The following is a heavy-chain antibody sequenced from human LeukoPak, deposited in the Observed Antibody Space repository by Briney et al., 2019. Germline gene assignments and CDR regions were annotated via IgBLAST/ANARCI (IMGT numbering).Heavy chain of an antibody. D-gene: IGHD5-24*01. J-gene: IGHJ4*02. V-gene: IGHV1-24*01. CDR2: FDPEDGET. CDR1: GYTLTELS. CDR3: ARDQTVEMATILLFDY. Sequence: ASVKVSCKVSGYTLTELSMHWVRQAPGKGLEWMGGFDPEDGETIYAQKFQGRVTMTEDTSTDTAYMELSSLRSEDTAVYYCARDQTVEMATILLFDYWGQGTLVTVSS.